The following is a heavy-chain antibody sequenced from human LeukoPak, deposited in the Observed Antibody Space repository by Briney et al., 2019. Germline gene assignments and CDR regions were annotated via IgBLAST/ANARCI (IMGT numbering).Heavy chain of an antibody. CDR2: INPSGGST. D-gene: IGHD1-14*01. CDR1: GYTFTSYY. Sequence: ASVKVSFRASGYTFTSYYMHWVRQAPGQGLEWMGIINPSGGSTSYAQKFQGRVTMTRDTSTSTVYMELSSLRSEDTAVYYCARRWPTGAFDIWGQGTMVTVSS. V-gene: IGHV1-46*01. CDR3: ARRWPTGAFDI. J-gene: IGHJ3*02.